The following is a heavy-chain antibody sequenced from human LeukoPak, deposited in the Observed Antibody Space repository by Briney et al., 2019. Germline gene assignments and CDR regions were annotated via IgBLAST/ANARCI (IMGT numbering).Heavy chain of an antibody. CDR3: AREVVRLEYSSSWYGGDWFDP. CDR2: ISYDGSNK. J-gene: IGHJ5*02. Sequence: GGSLRLSCAASGFTFSSYAMHWVRQAPGKGLEWVAVISYDGSNKYYADSVKGRFTISRDNSKNTLYLQMNSLRAEDTAVYYCAREVVRLEYSSSWYGGDWFDPWGQGTLVTVSS. CDR1: GFTFSSYA. D-gene: IGHD6-13*01. V-gene: IGHV3-30-3*01.